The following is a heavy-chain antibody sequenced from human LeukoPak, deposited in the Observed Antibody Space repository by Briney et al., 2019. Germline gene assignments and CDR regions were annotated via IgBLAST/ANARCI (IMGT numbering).Heavy chain of an antibody. J-gene: IGHJ4*02. CDR2: SASGP. D-gene: IGHD3-22*01. V-gene: IGHV3-23*01. CDR1: GFTFSRLA. Sequence: GGSLRLSCAASGFTFSRLAMTWVRQAPGKGLEWVSTSASGPYYADAVRGRFTISRDNSRNTLSLQMDSLRAEDTAVYYCAKDHESDGYPCLDHWGLGTLVTVSS. CDR3: AKDHESDGYPCLDH.